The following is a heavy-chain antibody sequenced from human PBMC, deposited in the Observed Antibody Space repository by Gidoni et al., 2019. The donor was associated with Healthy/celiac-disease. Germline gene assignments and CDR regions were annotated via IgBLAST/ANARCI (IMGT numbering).Heavy chain of an antibody. Sequence: QVQLVQSGAEVQKPGSSVKVSCKASGGTFRSYAISWVRQAPGQGLEWMGGIIPIFGTANYAQKFQGRVTITADESTSTAYMELSSLRSEDTAVYYCARDRGVCSGGSCYRFDPWGQGTLVTVSS. V-gene: IGHV1-69*01. CDR2: IIPIFGTA. CDR3: ARDRGVCSGGSCYRFDP. J-gene: IGHJ5*02. CDR1: GGTFRSYA. D-gene: IGHD2-15*01.